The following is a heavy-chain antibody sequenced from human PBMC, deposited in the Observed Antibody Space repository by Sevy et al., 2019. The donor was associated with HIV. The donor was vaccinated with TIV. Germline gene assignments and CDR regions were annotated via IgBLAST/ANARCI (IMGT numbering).Heavy chain of an antibody. D-gene: IGHD2-8*01. CDR2: LSFGCGEI. Sequence: GGSLRLSCSASGFTFSKYSMSWVRQPPGKGLEWVSTLSFGCGEINYADSVKGRFTIPRDNSKSSVYLQMNHLGPEDTAVYYCAREGCTKPHDYWGQGTLVTVS. CDR3: AREGCTKPHDY. J-gene: IGHJ4*02. CDR1: GFTFSKYS. V-gene: IGHV3-23*01.